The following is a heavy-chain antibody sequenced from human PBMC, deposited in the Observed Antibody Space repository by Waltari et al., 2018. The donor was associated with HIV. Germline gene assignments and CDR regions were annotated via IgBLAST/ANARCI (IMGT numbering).Heavy chain of an antibody. CDR1: GFTCSNSA. J-gene: IGHJ6*02. D-gene: IGHD3-22*01. CDR3: TRNYYDRSGSGVYLDV. Sequence: QVQLVESGGGVVQPGRSLRLSCAASGFTCSNSAIYWVRQAPGKGLEWVAFISSDGSNEYYADSVKGRFTISRDNSKSTLYLQMNSLGAEDTAVYYCTRNYYDRSGSGVYLDVWGQGTTVTVSS. CDR2: ISSDGSNE. V-gene: IGHV3-30*04.